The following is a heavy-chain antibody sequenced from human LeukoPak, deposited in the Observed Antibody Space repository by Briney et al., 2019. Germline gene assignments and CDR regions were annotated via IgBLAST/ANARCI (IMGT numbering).Heavy chain of an antibody. J-gene: IGHJ6*02. CDR1: GGTFSSYA. CDR3: ALASQLYYYYGMDV. CDR2: IIPILGIA. V-gene: IGHV1-69*04. Sequence: GASVKVPCKASGGTFSSYAISWVRQAPGQGLEWMGRIIPILGIANYARKFQGRVTITADKSTSTAYMELSSLRSEDTAVYYCALASQLYYYYGMDVWGQGTTVTVSS. D-gene: IGHD1-1*01.